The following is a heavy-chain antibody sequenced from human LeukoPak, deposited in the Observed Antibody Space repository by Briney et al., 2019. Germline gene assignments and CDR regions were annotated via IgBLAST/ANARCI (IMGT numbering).Heavy chain of an antibody. V-gene: IGHV7-4-1*02. Sequence: GASVKVSCKASGYTFTSYAMNWVRQAPGQGLEWMGWINTNTGNPTYAQGFTGRFVFSLDTSVSTAYLQISSLKAEDTAVYYGARDFAPGVLEWLSTYYYYYYGMDVWGQGTTVTVSS. CDR1: GYTFTSYA. CDR2: INTNTGNP. D-gene: IGHD3-3*01. CDR3: ARDFAPGVLEWLSTYYYYYYGMDV. J-gene: IGHJ6*02.